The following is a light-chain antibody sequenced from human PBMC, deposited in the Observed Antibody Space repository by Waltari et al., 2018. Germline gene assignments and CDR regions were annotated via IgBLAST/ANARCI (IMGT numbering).Light chain of an antibody. CDR3: QQLHSYPRT. J-gene: IGKJ2*02. V-gene: IGKV1-9*01. Sequence: DIQLTQSPPFLSAAVGGRVTITCRASQGVSSYLAWYQQKPGKAPKVLIYGASTLQRGVPSRFSGSGSGTEFSLTIISLQPEDSATYYCQQLHSYPRTFGQGTKLEIK. CDR1: QGVSSY. CDR2: GAS.